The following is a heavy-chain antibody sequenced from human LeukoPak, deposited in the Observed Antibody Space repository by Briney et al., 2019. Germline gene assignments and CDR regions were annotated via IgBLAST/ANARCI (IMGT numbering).Heavy chain of an antibody. V-gene: IGHV4-34*01. J-gene: IGHJ4*02. CDR3: ARDSRATHFDY. Sequence: PSETLSLTCAVYGGSFSGYYWSWIRQPPGKGLEWIGEINHSGSTNYNPSLKSRVTISVDSSKNQFSLKLSSVTAADTAVYYCARDSRATHFDYWGQGTLVTVSS. CDR1: GGSFSGYY. D-gene: IGHD1-26*01. CDR2: INHSGST.